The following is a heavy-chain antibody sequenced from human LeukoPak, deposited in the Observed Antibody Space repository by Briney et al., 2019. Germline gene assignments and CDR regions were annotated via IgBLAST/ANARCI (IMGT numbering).Heavy chain of an antibody. D-gene: IGHD3-10*01. J-gene: IGHJ4*02. V-gene: IGHV3-7*01. CDR2: IKQDGSEK. CDR1: GFTFSIYW. CDR3: TRHYSDY. Sequence: GGSLRLSCAGSGFTFSIYWMNWVRQAPGKGLEWVASIKQDGSEKYYVDSVKGRFTISRDNAKNSLYLQMNSLRAGDTAVYYCTRHYSDYWGQGTLVTVSS.